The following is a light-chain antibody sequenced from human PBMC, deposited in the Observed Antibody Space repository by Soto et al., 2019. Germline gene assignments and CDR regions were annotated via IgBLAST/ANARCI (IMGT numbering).Light chain of an antibody. CDR1: SSDVGSYNL. V-gene: IGLV2-23*01. Sequence: QSVLTQPACVSGSPGQSITISCTGTSSDVGSYNLVSWYQQHPGKAPKLMIYEGSKRPSGVSNRFSGSKSGNTASLTISGLQAEDEADYYCCSYAGSSTSLDVFGTGTKVTVL. CDR3: CSYAGSSTSLDV. J-gene: IGLJ1*01. CDR2: EGS.